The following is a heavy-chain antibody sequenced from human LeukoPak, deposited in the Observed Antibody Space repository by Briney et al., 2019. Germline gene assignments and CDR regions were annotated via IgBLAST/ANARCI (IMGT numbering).Heavy chain of an antibody. Sequence: GGSLRLSCAASEFAFSRYAMHWVRQAPGKGLEWVAVISYDGSNKYNADSVKGRFTISRDNSKNRLYLQMNSLRAEDTAVYYCARSIVMVRGVIGLDYWGQGTLVTVSS. D-gene: IGHD3-10*01. CDR3: ARSIVMVRGVIGLDY. CDR2: ISYDGSNK. J-gene: IGHJ4*02. CDR1: EFAFSRYA. V-gene: IGHV3-30-3*01.